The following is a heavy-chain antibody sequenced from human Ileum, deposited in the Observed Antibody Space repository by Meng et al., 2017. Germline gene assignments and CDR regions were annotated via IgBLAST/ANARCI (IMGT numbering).Heavy chain of an antibody. CDR3: ARFYGSGTFEVHDY. J-gene: IGHJ4*02. D-gene: IGHD3-10*01. V-gene: IGHV4-61*01. Sequence: QVQLQESGPGLVRPSETPSLPCHVSGGSVSSASYYWSRIRQPPGKGLEWIGLIHYSGSRNYNPSLKSRVTMSVDTSKNQVSLRLTSVTAADTAVYYCARFYGSGTFEVHDYWGQGTLVTVSS. CDR2: IHYSGSR. CDR1: GGSVSSASYY.